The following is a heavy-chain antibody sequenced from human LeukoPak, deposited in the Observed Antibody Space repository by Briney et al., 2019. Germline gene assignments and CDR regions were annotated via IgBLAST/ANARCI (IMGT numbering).Heavy chain of an antibody. CDR1: GYTFTSYA. V-gene: IGHV1-3*01. CDR2: INAGNGNT. CDR3: ASLGSSSWYLDY. Sequence: ASVKVSCKASGYTFTSYAMHWVRQAPGQRLEWMGWINAGNGNTKYSQKFQGRVTITRDTSASTAYMELSSLRSGDTAVYYCASLGSSSWYLDYWGQGTLVTVSS. J-gene: IGHJ4*02. D-gene: IGHD6-13*01.